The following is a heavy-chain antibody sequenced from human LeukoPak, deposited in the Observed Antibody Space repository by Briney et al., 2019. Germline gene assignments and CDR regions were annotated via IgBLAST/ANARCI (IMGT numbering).Heavy chain of an antibody. CDR1: GFTFSTYW. V-gene: IGHV3-74*01. J-gene: IGHJ5*02. CDR2: IKGDGSIT. CDR3: AKSDWFDP. Sequence: GGSLRLSCAASGFTFSTYWMHWVRQTPGKGLEWVSRIKGDGSITTYADCVMGRFTISRDNAKSTLFLQMNSLRVEDTAMYYCAKSDWFDPWGQGTLVTVSS.